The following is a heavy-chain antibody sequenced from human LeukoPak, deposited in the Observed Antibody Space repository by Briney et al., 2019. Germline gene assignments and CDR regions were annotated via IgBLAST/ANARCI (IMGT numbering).Heavy chain of an antibody. V-gene: IGHV1-69*02. CDR2: MIPILGIA. CDR3: ASSIVVVVAAYYGHYYYMDV. CDR1: GGTFSSYT. Sequence: SVKVSCKASGGTFSSYTISWVRQPPGQGLEWMGRMIPILGIANYAQKFQGRVTITADKSTSTAYMELSSLRSEDTAVYCCASSIVVVVAAYYGHYYYMDVWGKGTTVTVSS. D-gene: IGHD2-15*01. J-gene: IGHJ6*03.